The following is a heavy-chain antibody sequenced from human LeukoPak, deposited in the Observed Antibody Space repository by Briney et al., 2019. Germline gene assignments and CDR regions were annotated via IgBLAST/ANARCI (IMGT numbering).Heavy chain of an antibody. D-gene: IGHD5-24*01. CDR1: GYTFTGYY. J-gene: IGHJ4*02. V-gene: IGHV1-2*02. Sequence: ASVKVSCKASGYTFTGYYMHWARQAPGQGLEWMGWINPNSGGTNYAQKFQGRVTMTRDTSISTAYLELSRLRSDDTAVYYCARERGDGYPFDFWGQGTLVTVSS. CDR2: INPNSGGT. CDR3: ARERGDGYPFDF.